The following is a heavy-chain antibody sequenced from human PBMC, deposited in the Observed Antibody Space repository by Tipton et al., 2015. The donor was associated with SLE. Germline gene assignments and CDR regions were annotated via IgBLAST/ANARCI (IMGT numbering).Heavy chain of an antibody. CDR3: ARDYYDSSGYSYYYYMDV. V-gene: IGHV3-74*01. D-gene: IGHD3-22*01. Sequence: SLRLSCAAPGFTFNNYWMHWVRQAPGKGLVWVSRIHTDGSLTNYADSVKGRFTISRDNAKNSLYLQMNSLRAEDSALYYCARDYYDSSGYSYYYYMDVWGKGTTVTVSS. CDR2: IHTDGSLT. CDR1: GFTFNNYW. J-gene: IGHJ6*03.